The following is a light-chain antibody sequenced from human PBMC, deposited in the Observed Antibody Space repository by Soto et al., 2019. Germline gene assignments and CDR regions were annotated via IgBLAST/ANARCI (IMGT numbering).Light chain of an antibody. CDR1: QGISYN. J-gene: IGKJ1*01. V-gene: IGKV1-27*01. CDR2: GSS. Sequence: DIQMTQSPSSLSVSVGDRVTITCRASQGISYNLAWYQQKPGKAPNLLIHGSSTLRSGVPSRFSGSGSGTDLTITISSLQPEDVATYYCQKYNSDPWTVGQGTKVEIK. CDR3: QKYNSDPWT.